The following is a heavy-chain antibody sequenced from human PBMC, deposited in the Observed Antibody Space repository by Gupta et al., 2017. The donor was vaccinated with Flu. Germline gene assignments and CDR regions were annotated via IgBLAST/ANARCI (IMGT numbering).Heavy chain of an antibody. V-gene: IGHV3-23*01. CDR3: AKNRATGLSYYDY. CDR2: ISGSTISI. D-gene: IGHD5-24*01. CDR1: GFTFSSYA. J-gene: IGHJ4*02. Sequence: VQLLESGGGLVQPGGSLRLSCVASGFTFSSYAMTWVRQVPGKGLEWLSAISGSTISIHYLDSVKGRFTISRDNSKNTLYLQMNSLRPDDTAVYYCAKNRATGLSYYDYWGRGTLVTVSS.